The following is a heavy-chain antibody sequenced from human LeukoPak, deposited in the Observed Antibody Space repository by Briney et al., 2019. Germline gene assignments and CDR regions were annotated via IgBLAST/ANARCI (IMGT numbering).Heavy chain of an antibody. V-gene: IGHV1-2*02. Sequence: ASVKVSCKASVYTFTGYYMHWVRQAPGQGLEWMGWINPNSGGTSYAQKFQGRVTMTRDMSTSTVYMELSSLRSEDTAVYYCARATVVGYFDYWGQGILVTVSS. CDR2: INPNSGGT. CDR3: ARATVVGYFDY. J-gene: IGHJ4*02. CDR1: VYTFTGYY. D-gene: IGHD1-14*01.